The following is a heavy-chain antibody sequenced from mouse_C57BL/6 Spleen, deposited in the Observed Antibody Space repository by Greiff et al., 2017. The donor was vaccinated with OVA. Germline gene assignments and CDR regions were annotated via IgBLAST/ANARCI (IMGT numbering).Heavy chain of an antibody. CDR1: GYTFTSYW. V-gene: IGHV1-52*01. J-gene: IGHJ4*01. Sequence: QVQLQQPGAELVRPGSSVKLSCKASGYTFTSYWMHWVKQRPIQGLEWIGNLYPSDSETHYNQKFKDKATLTVDKSSSTAYMQLSSLTSEDSAVYYYAREIYYDLRPYDAMDYWGQGTSVTVSS. CDR3: AREIYYDLRPYDAMDY. D-gene: IGHD2-4*01. CDR2: LYPSDSET.